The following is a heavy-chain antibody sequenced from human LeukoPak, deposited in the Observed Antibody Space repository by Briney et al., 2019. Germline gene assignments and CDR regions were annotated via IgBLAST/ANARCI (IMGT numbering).Heavy chain of an antibody. CDR3: ARGWLAETTVVTPYNY. CDR1: GGTFSSTT. CDR2: ITPIFRTP. Sequence: ASVKVSCKASGGTFSSTTINWVRQAPGQGLEWMGGITPIFRTPNYAQKFQGRVTITAVESMSTAYMEPSSLRSEDTAVYYCARGWLAETTVVTPYNYWGQGTLVTVSS. V-gene: IGHV1-69*13. D-gene: IGHD2-21*02. J-gene: IGHJ4*02.